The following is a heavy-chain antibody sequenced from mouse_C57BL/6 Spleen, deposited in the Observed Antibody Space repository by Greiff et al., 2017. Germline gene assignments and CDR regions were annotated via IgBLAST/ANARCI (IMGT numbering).Heavy chain of an antibody. Sequence: EVKLVESGGGLVKPGGSLKLSCAASGFTFSDYGMHWARQAPEKGLEWVAYISSGSSTIYYADTVKGRFTISRDNAKNTLFLQMTSLRSEDTAMDYCARPTKWEGAMDYWGQGTSVTVSS. CDR1: GFTFSDYG. V-gene: IGHV5-17*01. CDR3: ARPTKWEGAMDY. J-gene: IGHJ4*01. CDR2: ISSGSSTI. D-gene: IGHD4-1*01.